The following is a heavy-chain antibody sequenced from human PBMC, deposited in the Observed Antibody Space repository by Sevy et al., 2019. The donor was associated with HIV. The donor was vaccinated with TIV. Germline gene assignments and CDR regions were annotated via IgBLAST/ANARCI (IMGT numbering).Heavy chain of an antibody. V-gene: IGHV4-59*01. CDR1: GGSISSYY. Sequence: SETLSLTCAVSGGSISSYYWSWIRQPPGKGLEWIGYIYYSGSTNYNPSLKSRVTISVDTSKNQFSLKLSSVTAADTAVYYCARERQLVLDYWGQGTLVTVSS. D-gene: IGHD6-13*01. CDR3: ARERQLVLDY. J-gene: IGHJ4*02. CDR2: IYYSGST.